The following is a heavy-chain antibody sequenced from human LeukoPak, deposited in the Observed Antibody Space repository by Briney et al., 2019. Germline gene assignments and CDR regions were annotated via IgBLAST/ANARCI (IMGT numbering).Heavy chain of an antibody. Sequence: SGPTLVKPTQTLTLTCTFSGFSLTNNGEGVGWVRQPPGRAMEWLALLYWDDDNRYQPSLENRLTVTKDTFRNQVVLTMTNMDPADTGTYYCVHTVTTFRVDIRDWFDPWGPGTLVTVSS. CDR2: LYWDDDN. CDR1: GFSLTNNGEG. V-gene: IGHV2-5*02. D-gene: IGHD3-3*01. CDR3: VHTVTTFRVDIRDWFDP. J-gene: IGHJ5*02.